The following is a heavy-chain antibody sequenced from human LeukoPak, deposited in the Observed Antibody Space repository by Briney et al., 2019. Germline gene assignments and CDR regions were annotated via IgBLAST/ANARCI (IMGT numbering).Heavy chain of an antibody. D-gene: IGHD6-6*01. CDR3: ATLSPYSSSSGY. J-gene: IGHJ4*02. CDR1: GFTFSSYA. V-gene: IGHV3-23*01. CDR2: ISGSGGST. Sequence: GGSLRLSCAASGFTFSSYAMGWVRQAPGKGLEWVSAISGSGGSTYYADSVKGRFTISRDNSKNTLYLQMNSLRAEDTAVYYCATLSPYSSSSGYWGQGTLVTVSS.